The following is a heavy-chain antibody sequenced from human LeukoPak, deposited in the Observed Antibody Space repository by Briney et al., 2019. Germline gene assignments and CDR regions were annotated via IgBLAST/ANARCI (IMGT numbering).Heavy chain of an antibody. CDR2: ISGSGGST. CDR1: GFTFSSYA. V-gene: IGHV3-23*01. D-gene: IGHD1-20*01. Sequence: GSLRLSCAASGFTFSSYAMSWVRQAPGKGLEWVSAISGSGGSTYYADSVKGRFTISRDNSKNTLYLQMNSLRAEDTAVYYCTKATGITGHGPYFDYWGQGTLVTVSS. CDR3: TKATGITGHGPYFDY. J-gene: IGHJ4*02.